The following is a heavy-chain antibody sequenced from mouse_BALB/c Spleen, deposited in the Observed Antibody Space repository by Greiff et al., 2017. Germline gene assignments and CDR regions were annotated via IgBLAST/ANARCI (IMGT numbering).Heavy chain of an antibody. V-gene: IGHV2-9*02. CDR2: IWAGGST. CDR1: GFSLTSYG. CDR3: ARGPHSVVPSYAMDY. D-gene: IGHD1-1*01. Sequence: QVQLKESGPGLVAPSQSLSITCTVSGFSLTSYGVHWVRQPPGKGLEWLGVIWAGGSTNYNSALMSRLSISKDNSKSQVFLKMNSLQTDDTAMYYCARGPHSVVPSYAMDYWGQGTSVTVSS. J-gene: IGHJ4*01.